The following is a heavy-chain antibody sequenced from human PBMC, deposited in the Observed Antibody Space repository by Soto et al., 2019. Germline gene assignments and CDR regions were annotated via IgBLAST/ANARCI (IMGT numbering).Heavy chain of an antibody. CDR2: IYYSGST. D-gene: IGHD6-6*01. J-gene: IGHJ4*02. Sequence: QVQLQESGPGLVKPSETLSLTCTVSGGSVSSGSYYWSWIRQPPGKGLEWIGYIYYSGSTNYNPSLKSRVTISVDTSKNQFSLKLSSVTAADTAVYYCARGLYSSSSDWDYWGQGTLVTVSS. CDR3: ARGLYSSSSDWDY. CDR1: GGSVSSGSYY. V-gene: IGHV4-61*01.